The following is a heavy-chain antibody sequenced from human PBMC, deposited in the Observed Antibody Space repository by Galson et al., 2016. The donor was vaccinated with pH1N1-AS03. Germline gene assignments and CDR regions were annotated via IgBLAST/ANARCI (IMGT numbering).Heavy chain of an antibody. CDR3: ARGPVSYANYWFPPPDY. D-gene: IGHD4/OR15-4a*01. J-gene: IGHJ4*02. CDR2: ISGNGFST. CDR1: GFTLSSYA. V-gene: IGHV3-64*01. Sequence: SLRLSCAVGGFTLSSYAMFWVRQAPGKGLEYVSVISGNGFSTYYANSVKDRFTVSRDNSKNTLYLQMGSLRVEDMAVYYCARGPVSYANYWFPPPDYWGQGTLVTVPS.